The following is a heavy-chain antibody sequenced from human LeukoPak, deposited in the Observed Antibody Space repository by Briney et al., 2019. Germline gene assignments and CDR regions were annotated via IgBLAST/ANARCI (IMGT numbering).Heavy chain of an antibody. CDR2: INHSGST. V-gene: IGHV4-30-2*01. CDR3: ARGCVRWLVRGGYFDY. D-gene: IGHD6-19*01. Sequence: SQTLSLTCAVSGGSISSGGYYWSWIRQPPGKGLEWIGEINHSGSTNYNPSLKSRVTISVDTSKNQFSLKLSSVTAADTAVYYCARGCVRWLVRGGYFDYWGQGTLVTVSS. J-gene: IGHJ4*02. CDR1: GGSISSGGYY.